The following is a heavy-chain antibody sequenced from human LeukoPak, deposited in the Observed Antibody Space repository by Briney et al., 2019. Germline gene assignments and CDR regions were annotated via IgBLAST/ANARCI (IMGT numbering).Heavy chain of an antibody. D-gene: IGHD5-24*01. CDR2: ISASNRNT. CDR3: ARGDVYFDY. J-gene: IGHJ4*02. V-gene: IGHV1-18*04. Sequence: ASVKVSCKASGYTFTGYYMHWVRQAPGQGLEWMGWISASNRNTNYAQKFQGRVTMTTDTSTSTAYMELRSLTSDDTAVYHCARGDVYFDYWGQGTLVTVSS. CDR1: GYTFTGYY.